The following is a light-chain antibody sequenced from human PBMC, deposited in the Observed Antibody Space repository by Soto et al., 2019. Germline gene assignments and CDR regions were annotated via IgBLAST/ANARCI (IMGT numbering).Light chain of an antibody. J-gene: IGKJ4*01. Sequence: IQWTQSPSSVSASVGDRATITCRASQDIAIYLAWYQQTKGEAPKMLIYAASTLYGGVPSRFSGSGSWTDFALPITRLQAEDVATDYCQQLRMYPSTFGGGTKVDIK. V-gene: IGKV1-9*01. CDR3: QQLRMYPST. CDR1: QDIAIY. CDR2: AAS.